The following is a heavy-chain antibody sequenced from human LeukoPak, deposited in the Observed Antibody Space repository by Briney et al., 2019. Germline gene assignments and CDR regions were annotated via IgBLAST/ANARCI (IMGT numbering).Heavy chain of an antibody. CDR2: INPNSGGT. J-gene: IGHJ4*02. CDR1: GYTFTNYY. V-gene: IGHV1-2*04. D-gene: IGHD3-22*01. CDR3: ARGGVSTYYYDNSASDS. Sequence: GASVKVSCKASGYTFTNYYIHWVRQAPGQGLEWMGWINPNSGGTNYAQKFQGWVTMTGDTSISTAYIELSRLKSDDTAVYYCARGGVSTYYYDNSASDSWGQGTLVTVSS.